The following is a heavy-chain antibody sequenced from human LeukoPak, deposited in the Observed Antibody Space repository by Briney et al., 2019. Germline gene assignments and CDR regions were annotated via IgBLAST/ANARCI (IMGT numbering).Heavy chain of an antibody. CDR3: AKGMGVSGWGDFDY. J-gene: IGHJ4*02. CDR2: ISSSSSYI. V-gene: IGHV3-21*04. CDR1: GFTFSSYS. Sequence: GGSLRLSCAASGFTFSSYSMNWVRQAPGKGLEWVSSISSSSSYIYYADSVKGRFTISRDNAKNSLYLQMDSLRAEDTAVFYCAKGMGVSGWGDFDYWGQGTLVTVSS. D-gene: IGHD3-10*01.